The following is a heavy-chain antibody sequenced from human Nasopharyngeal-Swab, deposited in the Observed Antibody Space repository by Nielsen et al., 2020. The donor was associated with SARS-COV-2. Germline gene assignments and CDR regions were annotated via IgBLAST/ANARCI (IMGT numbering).Heavy chain of an antibody. CDR3: ARVGYNWNSGYFQH. V-gene: IGHV3-7*03. Sequence: GGSLRLSCAASGFTFSSYWMSWVRQAPGKGLEWVANIKQDGSEKYYVDSVKGRFTISRDNAKNSLYLQMNSLRAEDTAVFYCARVGYNWNSGYFQHRGQGTLVTVSS. D-gene: IGHD1-7*01. CDR2: IKQDGSEK. J-gene: IGHJ1*01. CDR1: GFTFSSYW.